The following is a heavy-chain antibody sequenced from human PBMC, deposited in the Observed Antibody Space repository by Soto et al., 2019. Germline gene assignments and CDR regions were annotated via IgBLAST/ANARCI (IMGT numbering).Heavy chain of an antibody. Sequence: GALRLSCAASGFTFSSYSMNWVRQAPGKGLEWVSSISSSSSYIYYADSVKGRFTISRDNAKNSLYLQMNSLRAEDTAVYYCARDPPTTTSYWGQGTLVTVSS. CDR2: ISSSSSYI. CDR1: GFTFSSYS. CDR3: ARDPPTTTSY. D-gene: IGHD1-26*01. J-gene: IGHJ4*02. V-gene: IGHV3-21*01.